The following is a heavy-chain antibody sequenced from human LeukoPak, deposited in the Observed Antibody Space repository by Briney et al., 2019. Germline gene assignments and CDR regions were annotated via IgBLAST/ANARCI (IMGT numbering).Heavy chain of an antibody. CDR1: GGSISSYY. CDR3: ARHLRYNNWFDP. Sequence: PSETLSLTCTVSGGSISSYYWSWIRQPPGKGLEWIGYIYYSGSTNYNPSLKSRVTISVDTSKNQFSLKLSTVTAADTAVYYCARHLRYNNWFDPWGQGTLVTVSS. D-gene: IGHD3-9*01. CDR2: IYYSGST. J-gene: IGHJ5*02. V-gene: IGHV4-59*08.